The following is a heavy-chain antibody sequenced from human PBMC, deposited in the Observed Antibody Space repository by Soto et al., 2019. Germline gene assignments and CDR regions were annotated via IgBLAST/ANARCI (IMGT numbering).Heavy chain of an antibody. J-gene: IGHJ4*02. CDR1: GDSMSSSDYY. CDR3: ARRTVNIRTFYSGLKTHCFDY. V-gene: IGHV4-39*01. Sequence: QLQLHESGPGLVKPSETLSLTCAVSGDSMSSSDYYWGWIRQPPGKGLGWVGSIYYSGSTYYNPSLQSRVAIHVDTSKNQFSLKLKSVTAADTAIYYCARRTVNIRTFYSGLKTHCFDYWGQGAPVTVSS. CDR2: IYYSGST. D-gene: IGHD6-19*01.